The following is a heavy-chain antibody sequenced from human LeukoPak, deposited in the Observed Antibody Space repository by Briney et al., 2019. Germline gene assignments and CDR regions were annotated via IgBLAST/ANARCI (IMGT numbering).Heavy chain of an antibody. CDR3: VKARMPHCGTDCLES. J-gene: IGHJ4*02. CDR1: GFTFSNYG. V-gene: IGHV3-23*01. CDR2: IRGSGGGT. D-gene: IGHD2-21*02. Sequence: PGGSLRLSCAAPGFTFSNYGMSWVRQAPGKGLEWVSVIRGSGGGTYYADSVKGRFTISRDNSKNTVYLQMNSLRAEDTAVYYCVKARMPHCGTDCLESWGQGILVTVSS.